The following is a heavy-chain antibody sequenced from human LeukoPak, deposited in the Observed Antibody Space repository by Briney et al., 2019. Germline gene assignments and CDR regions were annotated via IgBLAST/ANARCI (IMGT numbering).Heavy chain of an antibody. Sequence: GGSLRLSCAASGFTFSSYSMNWVRQAPGKGLEWVSSISSSSSYIYYADPVKGRFTISRDNAKNSLYLQMNSLRAEDTAVYYCARGMRSGTYYFDYWGQGTLVTVSS. CDR1: GFTFSSYS. D-gene: IGHD3-10*01. J-gene: IGHJ4*02. CDR3: ARGMRSGTYYFDY. CDR2: ISSSSSYI. V-gene: IGHV3-21*01.